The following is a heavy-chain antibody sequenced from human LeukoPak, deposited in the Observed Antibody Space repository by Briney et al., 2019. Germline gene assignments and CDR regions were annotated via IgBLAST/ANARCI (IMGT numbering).Heavy chain of an antibody. V-gene: IGHV4-34*12. CDR1: GGSFSGYY. CDR2: TIHSGST. D-gene: IGHD4-17*01. J-gene: IGHJ5*02. Sequence: PSETLSLTCALYGGSFSGYYGSWIRQPPGKGLEWIGETIHSGSTNYNPCLKSRVTISVETSKTQSPLNLSCGTAADTAGYHGGRVTVTTLPWGSESWGQRALVSVSS. CDR3: GRVTVTTLPWGSES.